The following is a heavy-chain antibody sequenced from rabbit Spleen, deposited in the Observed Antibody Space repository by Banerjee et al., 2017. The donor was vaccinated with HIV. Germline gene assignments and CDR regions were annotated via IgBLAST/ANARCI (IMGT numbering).Heavy chain of an antibody. CDR1: GFDFSRGYD. J-gene: IGHJ6*01. CDR2: IYTGNVKT. V-gene: IGHV1S40*01. CDR3: ARDTASSFSSYGMDL. Sequence: QQLVESGGGLVKPGASLTVTCTASGFDFSRGYDMCWVRQAPGKGLEWIGCIYTGNVKTYYASWAKGRFTISKTSSTTVTLQVTSLTAADTATYFCARDTASSFSSYGMDLWGPGTLVTVS. D-gene: IGHD8-1*01.